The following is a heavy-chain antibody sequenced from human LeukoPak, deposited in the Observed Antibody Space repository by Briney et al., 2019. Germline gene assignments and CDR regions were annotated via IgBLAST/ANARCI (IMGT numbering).Heavy chain of an antibody. Sequence: SETLSLTCTVSGGSISSYYWSWIRQPAGKGLEGMGYIYYSGSTNYNPSLKSRVTISVDTSKNQFSLKLSSVTAADTAVYYCARSSWRFYYYYYYMDVWGKGTTVTVSS. D-gene: IGHD5-24*01. CDR1: GGSISSYY. CDR3: ARSSWRFYYYYYYMDV. J-gene: IGHJ6*03. V-gene: IGHV4-59*01. CDR2: IYYSGST.